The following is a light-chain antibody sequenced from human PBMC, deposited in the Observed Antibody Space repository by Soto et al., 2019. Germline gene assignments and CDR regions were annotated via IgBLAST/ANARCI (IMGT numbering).Light chain of an antibody. CDR3: QQVDSYPIT. Sequence: IQLTQSPSSLSASVGDRVTITCRTSQGIRNPLAWYQQKPGKGPKLLIYLASTLQSGVPSRFSGSGSGTDFTLTISSLQPEDFATYYCQQVDSYPITFGQGTRLEIK. V-gene: IGKV1-9*01. CDR1: QGIRNP. J-gene: IGKJ5*01. CDR2: LAS.